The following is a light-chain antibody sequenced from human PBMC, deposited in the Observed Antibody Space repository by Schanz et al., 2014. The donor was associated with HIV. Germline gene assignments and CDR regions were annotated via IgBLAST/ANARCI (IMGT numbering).Light chain of an antibody. J-gene: IGLJ2*01. CDR1: SSNVGGYNY. CDR2: DVS. CDR3: CSYVHFTRSVV. V-gene: IGLV2-14*01. Sequence: QSALTQPASASGSRGQSVAISCTGSSSNVGGYNYVSWYQQHPGKAPKLMIYDVSYRPSGVSNRFSGSKSGNTASLSIVGLQAEDEADYFCCSYVHFTRSVVFGGGTKLTVL.